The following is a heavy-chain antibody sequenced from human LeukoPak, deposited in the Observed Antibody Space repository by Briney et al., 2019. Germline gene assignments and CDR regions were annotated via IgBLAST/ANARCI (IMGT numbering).Heavy chain of an antibody. CDR3: AGVWSSSWYGGFDP. CDR1: GGTFSSYA. CDR2: IIPIFGTA. J-gene: IGHJ5*02. D-gene: IGHD6-13*01. Sequence: GASVKVSCKASGGTFSSYAISWVRQAPGQGLEWMGRIIPIFGTANYAQKFQGRVTITTDESTSTAYMELSSLRSEDTAVYYCAGVWSSSWYGGFDPWGQGTLVTVSS. V-gene: IGHV1-69*05.